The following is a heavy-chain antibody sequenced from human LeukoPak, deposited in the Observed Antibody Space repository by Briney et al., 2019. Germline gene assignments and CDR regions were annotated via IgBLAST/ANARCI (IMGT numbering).Heavy chain of an antibody. CDR1: GYTFTNYG. D-gene: IGHD1-14*01. Sequence: ASVKVCCKASGYTFTNYGITWVRQAPGQGVEWMGWISAYNGNTNYAQNLQGRVTMTTDTSTSTAYMELRSLRSDDTAVYYCARGRGKMNPETVGDYWGQGTLVTVSS. V-gene: IGHV1-18*01. J-gene: IGHJ4*02. CDR3: ARGRGKMNPETVGDY. CDR2: ISAYNGNT.